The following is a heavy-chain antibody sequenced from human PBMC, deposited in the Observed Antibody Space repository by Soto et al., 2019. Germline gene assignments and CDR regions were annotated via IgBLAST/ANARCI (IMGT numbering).Heavy chain of an antibody. CDR2: IYYSGST. D-gene: IGHD2-15*01. CDR1: GGSISSGGYY. J-gene: IGHJ6*02. CDR3: ARDQFSHVGSYYYYYGMDV. V-gene: IGHV4-31*03. Sequence: KTSETLSLTCTVSGGSISSGGYYWSWIRQHPGKGLEWIGYIYYSGSTYYNPSLKSRVTISVDTSKNQFSLKLGSVTAADTAVYYCARDQFSHVGSYYYYYGMDVWGQGTTVTVSS.